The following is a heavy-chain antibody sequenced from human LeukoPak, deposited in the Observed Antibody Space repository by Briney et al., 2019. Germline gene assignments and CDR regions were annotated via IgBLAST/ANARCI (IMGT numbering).Heavy chain of an antibody. CDR1: GFTFDDYA. J-gene: IGHJ4*02. D-gene: IGHD5-18*01. V-gene: IGHV3-48*02. CDR3: ARDPESGYSYGNFDY. CDR2: ISSSSSTI. Sequence: GGSLRLSCAASGFTFDDYAMNWVRQAPGKGLEWVSYISSSSSTIYYADSVKGRFTISRDNAKNSLYLQMNSLRDEDTAVYYCARDPESGYSYGNFDYWGQGTLVTVSS.